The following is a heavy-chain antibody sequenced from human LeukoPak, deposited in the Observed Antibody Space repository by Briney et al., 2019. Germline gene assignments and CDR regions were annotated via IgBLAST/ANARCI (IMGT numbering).Heavy chain of an antibody. CDR1: GFTFSNYA. J-gene: IGHJ4*02. V-gene: IGHV3-33*08. D-gene: IGHD6-19*01. CDR2: IWFDGSNK. CDR3: ARDRVAGTNYFDY. Sequence: GGSLRLSCAASGFTFSNYAMNWVRQAPGKGLEWVAVIWFDGSNKYYADSVKGRFTVSRDNSKNTLYLQINSLRAEDTAVYYCARDRVAGTNYFDYWGQGTLVTVSS.